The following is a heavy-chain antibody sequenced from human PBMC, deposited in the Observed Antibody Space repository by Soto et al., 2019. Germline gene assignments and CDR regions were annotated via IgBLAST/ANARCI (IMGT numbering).Heavy chain of an antibody. D-gene: IGHD3-16*01. CDR3: ATTRTTYVYDFDS. CDR2: FDPEEGEI. CDR1: GHRLTDFS. Sequence: ASVKVSCKVAGHRLTDFSMHWVRQGPGRGLEWLGGFDPEEGEIIYAQNFQGRIRLTEDTSTDTAFMELNSLKSEDTAIYYCATTRTTYVYDFDSWGQGTLVTVAS. V-gene: IGHV1-24*01. J-gene: IGHJ4*02.